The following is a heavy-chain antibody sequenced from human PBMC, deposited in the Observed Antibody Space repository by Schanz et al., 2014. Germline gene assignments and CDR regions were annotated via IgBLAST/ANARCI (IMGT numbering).Heavy chain of an antibody. CDR2: IIPNLGSA. CDR1: GGTFSSDT. V-gene: IGHV1-69*08. CDR3: ARGGGPEDVFDI. D-gene: IGHD5-12*01. J-gene: IGHJ3*02. Sequence: QVQLVQSGAEVKKPGSSVKVSCKASGGTFSSDTFSWVRQAPGQGLEWMGRIIPNLGSANYAQKFQGRVTITADKSTFTAYMDVSSLRSEDTAVYYCARGGGPEDVFDIWGQGTILTVSS.